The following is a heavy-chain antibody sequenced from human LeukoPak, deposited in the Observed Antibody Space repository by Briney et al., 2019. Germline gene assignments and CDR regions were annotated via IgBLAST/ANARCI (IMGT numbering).Heavy chain of an antibody. J-gene: IGHJ4*02. CDR3: ARQEMGYSYNLFDY. Sequence: SQTLSLTYTVAAGSINSYYWSWIRQPPGKGLEWIGYIYYSGNTKYNPSLKSRVTILVDTSKNQFSLKLTSLTAADTAVYYCARQEMGYSYNLFDYWGQGTLVTVSS. CDR2: IYYSGNT. V-gene: IGHV4-59*08. CDR1: AGSINSYY. D-gene: IGHD5-18*01.